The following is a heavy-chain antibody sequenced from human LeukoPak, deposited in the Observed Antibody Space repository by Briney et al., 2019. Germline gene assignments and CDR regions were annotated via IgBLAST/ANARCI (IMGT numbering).Heavy chain of an antibody. CDR3: AKDMYDILTGYDIGRDNWFDP. D-gene: IGHD3-9*01. Sequence: GGSLRLSCAASGFTFSSYAMHWVRQAPGKGLEWVAVISYDGSNNYYADSVKGRFTISRDNFKNTLYLQMNSLRAEDTAVYYCAKDMYDILTGYDIGRDNWFDPWGQGTLVSVSS. J-gene: IGHJ5*02. CDR2: ISYDGSNN. CDR1: GFTFSSYA. V-gene: IGHV3-30*04.